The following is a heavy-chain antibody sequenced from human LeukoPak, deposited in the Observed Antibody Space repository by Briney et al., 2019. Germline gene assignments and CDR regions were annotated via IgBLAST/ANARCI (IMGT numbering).Heavy chain of an antibody. CDR3: ARDYIVEIGVVAFDI. Sequence: PSETLSLTCSVSGGFISSYFWNWIRQPAGKGLEWVGHIYDGGKTNYNPSLRGRATISVDTSSNQFSLELRSVTAADTAVYYCARDYIVEIGVVAFDIWGQGTMVSVSS. CDR1: GGFISSYF. V-gene: IGHV4-4*07. J-gene: IGHJ3*02. D-gene: IGHD5-12*01. CDR2: IYDGGKT.